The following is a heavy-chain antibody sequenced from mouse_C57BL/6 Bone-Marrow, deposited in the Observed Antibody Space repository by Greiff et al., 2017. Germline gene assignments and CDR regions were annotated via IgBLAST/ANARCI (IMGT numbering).Heavy chain of an antibody. CDR2: IDPETGGT. Sequence: VQLQQSGAELVRPGASVTLSCKASGYTFTDYEMHWVKQTPVHGLEWIGAIDPETGGTAYNQKFKGKAILTADKSSSTAYMELRSLTSEDSAVYYCTRDVGGSSLYAMDYWGQGTSVTVSS. V-gene: IGHV1-15*01. D-gene: IGHD1-1*01. CDR1: GYTFTDYE. J-gene: IGHJ4*01. CDR3: TRDVGGSSLYAMDY.